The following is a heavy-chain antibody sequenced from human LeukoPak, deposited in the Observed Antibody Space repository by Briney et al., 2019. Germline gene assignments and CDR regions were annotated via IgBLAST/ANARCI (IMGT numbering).Heavy chain of an antibody. CDR1: GFTFSSYG. CDR3: AKEGPPLVVVTASRFDY. CDR2: ISYDGSNK. J-gene: IGHJ4*02. Sequence: PGRSLRLSCAASGFTFSSYGIHWVRQAPGKGLEWMAVISYDGSNKYYADSVKGRFTISRDNSKNTLYLQMNSLRAEDTAVYYCAKEGPPLVVVTASRFDYWGQGTLVTVSS. D-gene: IGHD2-21*02. V-gene: IGHV3-30*18.